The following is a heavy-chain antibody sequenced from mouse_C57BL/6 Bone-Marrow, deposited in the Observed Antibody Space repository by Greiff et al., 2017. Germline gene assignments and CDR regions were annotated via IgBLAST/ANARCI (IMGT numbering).Heavy chain of an antibody. Sequence: EVKLEESGGGLVQPGGSMKLSCAASGFTFSDAWMDWVRQSPEKGLEWVAEIRNKANNHATDYAESGKGRFAISRDNSKGSVYLQMNSLSAEDSGIYYDNRRGKLKRSYAMDYWGQGTSVTVSS. J-gene: IGHJ4*01. CDR1: GFTFSDAW. CDR2: IRNKANNHAT. V-gene: IGHV6-6*01. CDR3: NRRGKLKRSYAMDY. D-gene: IGHD1-3*01.